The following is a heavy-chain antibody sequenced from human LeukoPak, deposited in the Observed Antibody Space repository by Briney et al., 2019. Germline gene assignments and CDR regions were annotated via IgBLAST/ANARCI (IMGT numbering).Heavy chain of an antibody. V-gene: IGHV3-21*01. CDR1: GFTFSNYI. CDR3: AKDSSGWPFDY. J-gene: IGHJ4*02. D-gene: IGHD6-19*01. Sequence: GGSLRLSCAASGFTFSNYIMNWVRQAPGKGLEWVSSISSASSYIYYADSVKGRFTISRDNAQNSLYLQMNSLRAEDTAIYYCAKDSSGWPFDYWGQGTLVTVSS. CDR2: ISSASSYI.